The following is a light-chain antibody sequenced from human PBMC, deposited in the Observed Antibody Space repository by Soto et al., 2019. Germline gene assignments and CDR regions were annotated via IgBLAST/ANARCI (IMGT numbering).Light chain of an antibody. V-gene: IGLV2-8*01. CDR3: SSYAGSSVV. CDR2: EVS. CDR1: SSDVGGYNY. J-gene: IGLJ2*01. Sequence: QSALTQPPSASGSPGQSVTISCTGTSSDVGGYNYVSWYQQHPGKAPKLMIYEVSKRPSGVPDRFSGSKSGNTASLTVAGLQSEDAADDYCSSYAGSSVVFGGGTKLTVL.